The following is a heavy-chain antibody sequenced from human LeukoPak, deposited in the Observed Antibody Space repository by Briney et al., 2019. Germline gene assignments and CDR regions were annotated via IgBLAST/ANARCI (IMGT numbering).Heavy chain of an antibody. CDR3: ARDGNYYDSSGYDY. D-gene: IGHD3-22*01. CDR2: IKKDGSEK. Sequence: GGSLRLSCAGSGFTFSSYWMSWVRQAPGNGLDWVANIKKDGSEKYYVDSVKGRFTISRDNAKNSLYLQMNSLRAEDTAVYYCARDGNYYDSSGYDYWGQGTLVTVSS. V-gene: IGHV3-7*01. CDR1: GFTFSSYW. J-gene: IGHJ4*02.